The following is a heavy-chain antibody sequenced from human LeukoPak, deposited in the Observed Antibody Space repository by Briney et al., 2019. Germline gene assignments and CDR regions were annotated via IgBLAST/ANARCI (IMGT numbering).Heavy chain of an antibody. CDR1: GGSFSGCY. CDR2: INHSGST. Sequence: SETLSLTCAVYGGSFSGCYWSWIRQPPGKGLEWIGEINHSGSTNYNPSLKSRVTISVDTSKNQFSLKLSSVTAADTAVYYCARGRVLWFGEQKVWFDPWGQGTLVTVSS. D-gene: IGHD3-10*01. V-gene: IGHV4-34*01. J-gene: IGHJ5*02. CDR3: ARGRVLWFGEQKVWFDP.